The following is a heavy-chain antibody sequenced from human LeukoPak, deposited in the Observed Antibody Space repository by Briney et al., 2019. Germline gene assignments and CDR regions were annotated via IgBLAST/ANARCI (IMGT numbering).Heavy chain of an antibody. CDR2: IYSGGST. V-gene: IGHV3-66*01. Sequence: GGSLRLSCAASGFTVSSNYMSWVRQAPGKGLEWVSVIYSGGSTYYADSVRGRFTISKDNAKNTLYLQMNGLRAEDTAVYYCARELGVGVIGDAFDIWGQGTVVTVSS. CDR3: ARELGVGVIGDAFDI. J-gene: IGHJ3*02. CDR1: GFTVSSNY. D-gene: IGHD3-22*01.